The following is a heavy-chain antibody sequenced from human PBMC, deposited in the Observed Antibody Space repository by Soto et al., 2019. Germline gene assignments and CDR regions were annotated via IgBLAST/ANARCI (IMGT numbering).Heavy chain of an antibody. V-gene: IGHV4-4*07. Sequence: ETLSVTCPVSGGSMTSYYWTWIRQPAGKGLEWIGRVYSSGGTHYNPSLKSRVTISLDTSKNQFSLRLLSVTDADTAVYFCARGQRFSDWFDPWGQGTLVTVYS. CDR3: ARGQRFSDWFDP. D-gene: IGHD2-2*01. J-gene: IGHJ5*02. CDR2: VYSSGGT. CDR1: GGSMTSYY.